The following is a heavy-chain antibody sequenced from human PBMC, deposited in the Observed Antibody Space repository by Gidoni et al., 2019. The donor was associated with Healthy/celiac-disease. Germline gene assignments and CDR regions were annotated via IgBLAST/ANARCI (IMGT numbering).Heavy chain of an antibody. J-gene: IGHJ4*02. CDR2: ISSNGGST. CDR1: GFTFSSYA. V-gene: IGHV3-64*01. Sequence: EVQLVESGGGLVQPGGSLRLSCAASGFTFSSYAMHWVRQAPGKGLEYVSAISSNGGSTYYANSVKGRFTISRDNSKNTLYLQMGSLRAEDMAVYYCARGLARIQLWSPLDYWGQGTLVTVSS. D-gene: IGHD5-18*01. CDR3: ARGLARIQLWSPLDY.